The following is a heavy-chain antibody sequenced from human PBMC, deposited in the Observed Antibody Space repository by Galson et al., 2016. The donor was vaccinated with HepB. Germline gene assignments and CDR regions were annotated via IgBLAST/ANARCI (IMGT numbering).Heavy chain of an antibody. CDR2: LSAQNGNT. D-gene: IGHD1-1*01. J-gene: IGHJ6*02. Sequence: SVKVSCKASGYTFTNYAIAWVRQAPGQGLEWMGWLSAQNGNTHYSESLQGRLTLTRDISTSTVYMELSSLKSDDTAVYYCAKEKAELWAPDYIGLDVWGQGTPVTVSS. V-gene: IGHV1-18*01. CDR3: AKEKAELWAPDYIGLDV. CDR1: GYTFTNYA.